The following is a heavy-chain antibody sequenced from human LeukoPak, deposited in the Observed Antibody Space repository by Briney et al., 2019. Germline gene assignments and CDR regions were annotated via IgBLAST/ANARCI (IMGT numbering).Heavy chain of an antibody. D-gene: IGHD2-21*02. J-gene: IGHJ5*02. V-gene: IGHV5-51*01. CDR2: IYPGDSDT. Sequence: GESLKISCKGSGYNFTSYWIGWVRQMPGKGLEWMGIIYPGDSDTRYSPSFQGKVTISADKSISTAYLQWSSLKASDTAMYYRERQPYCGGDCYSGWFDPWGQGTLVTVSS. CDR1: GYNFTSYW. CDR3: ERQPYCGGDCYSGWFDP.